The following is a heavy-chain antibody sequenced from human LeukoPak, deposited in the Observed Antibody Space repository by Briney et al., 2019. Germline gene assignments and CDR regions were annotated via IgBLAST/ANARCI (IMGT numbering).Heavy chain of an antibody. CDR2: ISSSGSTI. J-gene: IGHJ6*04. CDR1: GFTFSSYE. CDR3: ARAPLGARLWFGEFHV. D-gene: IGHD3-10*01. Sequence: GGSLRLSCAASGFTFSSYEMNWVRQAPGKGLEWVSYISSSGSTIYYADSVKGRFTISRDNAKNSLYLQVNSLRAEDTAVYYCARAPLGARLWFGEFHVWGKGTTVTVSS. V-gene: IGHV3-48*03.